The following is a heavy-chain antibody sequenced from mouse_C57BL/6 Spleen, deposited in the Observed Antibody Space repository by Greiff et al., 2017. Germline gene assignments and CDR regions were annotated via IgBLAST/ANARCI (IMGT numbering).Heavy chain of an antibody. CDR1: GYAFSSYW. Sequence: QVQLQQSGAELVKPGASVKISCKASGYAFSSYWMNWVKQRPGKGLEWIGQIYPGDGDTNYNGKFKGKATLTAAKSSSTAYMQLSSLTSEGSAVYFWARGGYYGSSYFYAMDYWGQGTSVTVSS. D-gene: IGHD1-1*01. J-gene: IGHJ4*01. CDR2: IYPGDGDT. CDR3: ARGGYYGSSYFYAMDY. V-gene: IGHV1-80*01.